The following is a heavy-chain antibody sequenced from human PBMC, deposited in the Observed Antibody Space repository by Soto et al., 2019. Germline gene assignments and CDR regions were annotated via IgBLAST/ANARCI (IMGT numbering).Heavy chain of an antibody. CDR2: ISSSGSTM. CDR1: GFTFSDYY. CDR3: AGDVYDILTGWLCDQ. J-gene: IGHJ4*02. V-gene: IGHV3-11*01. Sequence: QVQLVESGGGLVKPGGSLRLSCAASGFTFSDYYMTWIRQAPGKGLEWVSYISSSGSTMDYIDSVKGRFTISRDNAKNSLYVQMDSLRVEDTAVYYCAGDVYDILTGWLCDQWGEGTLVTVSS. D-gene: IGHD3-9*01.